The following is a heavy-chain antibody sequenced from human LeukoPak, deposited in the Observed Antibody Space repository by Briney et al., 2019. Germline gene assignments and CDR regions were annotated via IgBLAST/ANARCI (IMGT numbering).Heavy chain of an antibody. CDR2: ISGSSSYI. V-gene: IGHV3-21*01. CDR3: ARVGGSGSYPYYYYMDV. J-gene: IGHJ6*03. D-gene: IGHD3-10*01. CDR1: GFTFSSYW. Sequence: GGSLRLSCAASGFTFSSYWMNWVRQAPGKGLEWVSSISGSSSYIYYADSVKGRFTISRDNAKNSLYLQMNSLRAEDTAVYYCARVGGSGSYPYYYYMDVWGKGTTVTISS.